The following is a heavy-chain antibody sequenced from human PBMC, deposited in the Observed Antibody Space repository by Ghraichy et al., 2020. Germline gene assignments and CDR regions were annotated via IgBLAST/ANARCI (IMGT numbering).Heavy chain of an antibody. D-gene: IGHD4-11*01. CDR3: AKDDYSNYRWQNWFDP. CDR1: GFTFSSYA. V-gene: IGHV3-23*01. J-gene: IGHJ5*02. CDR2: ISGSGGST. Sequence: GGSLRLSCAASGFTFSSYAMSWVRQAPGKGLEWVSAISGSGGSTYYADSVKGRFTISRDNSKNTLYLQMNSLRAEDTAVYYCAKDDYSNYRWQNWFDPWGYGTLVTVSS.